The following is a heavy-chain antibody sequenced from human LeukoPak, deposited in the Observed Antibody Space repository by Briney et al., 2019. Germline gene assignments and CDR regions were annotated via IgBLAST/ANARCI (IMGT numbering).Heavy chain of an antibody. V-gene: IGHV3-23*01. CDR2: ISGDSDRT. CDR1: GFTFSSHV. D-gene: IGHD4-17*01. J-gene: IGHJ3*01. CDR3: ARRAVTVTTSWGAFDA. Sequence: PGAPLRLSCAASGFTFSSHVMNWVRQAPGKGLEWISSISGDSDRTFYADSVKGRFTISRDNSKNTPYLQMNSLRAEDTALYYCARRAVTVTTSWGAFDAWGQGTMVTVSS.